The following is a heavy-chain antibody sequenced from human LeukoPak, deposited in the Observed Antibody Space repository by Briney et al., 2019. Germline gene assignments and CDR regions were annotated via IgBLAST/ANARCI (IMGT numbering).Heavy chain of an antibody. CDR3: ARQISAWSHDY. Sequence: GESLKISCKGSGYSFTSYWIAWVRQMPGKGLEWMGRIDPSGSYTNFSPSFQGHVTISTDKSISTAYLQWSSLKAPDTAMYYCARQISAWSHDYWGQGTLVTVSS. D-gene: IGHD6-19*01. J-gene: IGHJ4*02. CDR2: IDPSGSYT. V-gene: IGHV5-10-1*01. CDR1: GYSFTSYW.